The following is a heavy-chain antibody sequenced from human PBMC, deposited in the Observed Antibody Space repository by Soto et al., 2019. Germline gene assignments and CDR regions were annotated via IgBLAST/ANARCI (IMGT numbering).Heavy chain of an antibody. D-gene: IGHD3-9*01. Sequence: QLQLQESGPGLVKPSETLSLTCSVSGDSINSDKYYWGWIRQPPGMGLEWIGSIYYRGNTNNNPSLQTRVTISLAKSKSQFSLKLTSVTAADSAVYFCARLEGLATISYYFDFWGQGALVTVSS. CDR1: GDSINSDKYY. CDR2: IYYRGNT. J-gene: IGHJ4*02. V-gene: IGHV4-39*01. CDR3: ARLEGLATISYYFDF.